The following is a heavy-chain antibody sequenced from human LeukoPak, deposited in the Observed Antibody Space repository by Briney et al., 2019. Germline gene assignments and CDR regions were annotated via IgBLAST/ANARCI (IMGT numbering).Heavy chain of an antibody. D-gene: IGHD4-23*01. Sequence: GGSLRLSCAASGFTFSSYGMHWVRQAPGKGLEWVAVIWYDGSNKYYADSVKGRFTISRDNPKNTLYLQMNSLRAEDTAEYYCARGDDYGGAWYYFDYWGQGTLVTVSS. CDR1: GFTFSSYG. V-gene: IGHV3-33*01. CDR2: IWYDGSNK. CDR3: ARGDDYGGAWYYFDY. J-gene: IGHJ4*02.